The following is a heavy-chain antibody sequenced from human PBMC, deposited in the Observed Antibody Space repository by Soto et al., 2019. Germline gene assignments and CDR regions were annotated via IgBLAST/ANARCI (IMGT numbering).Heavy chain of an antibody. CDR1: GGTFSSYA. D-gene: IGHD3-16*01. Sequence: QVQLVQSGAEVKKPGSSVKVSCKASGGTFSSYAISWVRQAPGQGLEWKGGIIPIFGTADYAQKFKGRVAINADASTSTAYMELSSLRSEDTAVYYCASAWGPSYYYGMDVWGQGPTVTVSS. CDR3: ASAWGPSYYYGMDV. J-gene: IGHJ6*02. V-gene: IGHV1-69*12. CDR2: IIPIFGTA.